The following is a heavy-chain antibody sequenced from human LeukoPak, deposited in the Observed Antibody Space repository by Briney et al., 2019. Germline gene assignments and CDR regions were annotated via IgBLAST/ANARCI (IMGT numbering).Heavy chain of an antibody. CDR3: ARVPFCGSTGCFYCCDP. J-gene: IGHJ5*02. CDR2: VNINSGDT. D-gene: IGHD2-2*01. Sequence: ASVNVSCTASGSSFTFSYMHWVRHPHAPGHGLMWRVNINSGDTNYAQTFQGRVTITRATSISTAYMELNRLRSDDTAVYYCARVPFCGSTGCFYCCDPWGQGTLVTVSS. CDR1: GSSFTFSY. V-gene: IGHV1-2*06.